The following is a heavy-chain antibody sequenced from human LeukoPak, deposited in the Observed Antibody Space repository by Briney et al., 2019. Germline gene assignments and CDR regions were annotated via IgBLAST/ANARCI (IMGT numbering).Heavy chain of an antibody. D-gene: IGHD6-13*01. Sequence: GGSLRLFCAASGFTFSSYWMHWVRQVPGKGLVWVSRINNDGSSTSYADSVKGRFTISRDNAKNMLYLQMNSLRAEDTAVYYCAKSPHTAGGSWDYFDYWGQGTLVTVSS. CDR2: INNDGSST. V-gene: IGHV3-74*01. CDR1: GFTFSSYW. CDR3: AKSPHTAGGSWDYFDY. J-gene: IGHJ4*02.